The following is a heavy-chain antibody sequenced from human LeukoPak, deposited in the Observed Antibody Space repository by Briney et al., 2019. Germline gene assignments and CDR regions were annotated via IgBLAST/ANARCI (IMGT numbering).Heavy chain of an antibody. CDR1: GFPFSGYA. Sequence: GGSLRLSCAASGFPFSGYAIHCVRQAPGKGLEWVAVISHDGTNKYYADSVKGRFTISRDNSKNTLYLQMNSLRTEDTAVYYCARHRGPSLHSSGYFDYWGQGNMTTVSS. V-gene: IGHV3-30-3*01. CDR2: ISHDGTNK. D-gene: IGHD3-22*01. J-gene: IGHJ4*02. CDR3: ARHRGPSLHSSGYFDY.